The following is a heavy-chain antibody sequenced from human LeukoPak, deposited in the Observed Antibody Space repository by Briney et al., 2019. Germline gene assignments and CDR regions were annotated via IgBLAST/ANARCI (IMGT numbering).Heavy chain of an antibody. CDR2: IIPIFGTA. CDR3: AVGRITYYDFWSGYYK. V-gene: IGHV1-69*05. CDR1: GGTFSSYA. Sequence: SVKVSCKASGGTFSSYAISWVRQAPGQGLEWMGGIIPIFGTANYAQKFQGRVTITTGESTSTAYMELSSLRSEDTAVYYCAVGRITYYDFWSGYYKWGQGTLVTVSS. D-gene: IGHD3-3*01. J-gene: IGHJ4*02.